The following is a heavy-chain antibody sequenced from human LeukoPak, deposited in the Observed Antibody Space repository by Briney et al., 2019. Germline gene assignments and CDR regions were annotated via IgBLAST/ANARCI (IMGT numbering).Heavy chain of an antibody. J-gene: IGHJ5*02. V-gene: IGHV3-48*01. D-gene: IGHD2-2*01. CDR1: GFTFSSYS. CDR3: ARAAGYCGTTSCYEGMRPQFDP. Sequence: PGGSLRLSCAASGFTFSSYSMNWVRQAPGKGLEWVSYISSSSSTKYYADSVKGRFSISRDNAKNSLYLQMNSLRAEDTAVYFCARAAGYCGTTSCYEGMRPQFDPWGQGTLVTVSS. CDR2: ISSSSSTK.